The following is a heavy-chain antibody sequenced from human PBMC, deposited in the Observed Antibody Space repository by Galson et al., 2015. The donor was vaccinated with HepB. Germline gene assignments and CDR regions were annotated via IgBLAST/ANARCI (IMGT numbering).Heavy chain of an antibody. CDR2: IYTSGNT. J-gene: IGHJ4*02. CDR3: ARQITNSGSYPFDY. Sequence: TLSLTCTVSGGSISSGRYYWSWIRQPAGKGLEWIGHIYTSGNTNYNPSLKSRVAMSVDTSKNQISLKLSSVTAADTAVYYCARQITNSGSYPFDYWGQGTLVTVSS. V-gene: IGHV4-61*09. D-gene: IGHD1-26*01. CDR1: GGSISSGRYY.